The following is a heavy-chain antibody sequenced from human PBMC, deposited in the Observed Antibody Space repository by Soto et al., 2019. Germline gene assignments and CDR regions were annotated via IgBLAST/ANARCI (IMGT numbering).Heavy chain of an antibody. D-gene: IGHD3-3*01. V-gene: IGHV4-59*01. CDR3: ARVINLPTYDFWSGYPTDGMDV. CDR1: GGSISSYY. Sequence: SETLSLTCTVSGGSISSYYWSWIRQPPGNGLEWIGYIYYSGSTNYNPSLKSRVTISVDTSKNQFSLKLSSVTAADTAVYYCARVINLPTYDFWSGYPTDGMDVWGQGTTVTVSS. J-gene: IGHJ6*02. CDR2: IYYSGST.